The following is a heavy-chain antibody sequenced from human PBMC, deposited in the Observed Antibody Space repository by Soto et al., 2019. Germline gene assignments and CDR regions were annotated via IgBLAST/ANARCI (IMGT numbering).Heavy chain of an antibody. D-gene: IGHD1-1*01. Sequence: PSETLSLTCTVSGGSISSYYWSWIRQPPGKGLEWIGYIYYSGGTKCNPSLKSRVTISVDRSKNQFSLKLSSVTAADTAVYYCAREVRAFDIWGQGTMVTVSS. V-gene: IGHV4-59*01. CDR3: AREVRAFDI. CDR1: GGSISSYY. CDR2: IYYSGGT. J-gene: IGHJ3*02.